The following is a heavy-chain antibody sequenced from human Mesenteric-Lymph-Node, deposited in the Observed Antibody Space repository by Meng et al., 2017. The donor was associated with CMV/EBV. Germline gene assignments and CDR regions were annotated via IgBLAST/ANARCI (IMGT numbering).Heavy chain of an antibody. J-gene: IGHJ4*02. D-gene: IGHD5/OR15-5a*01. CDR2: IRSKAYGGTT. CDR1: GFTFSDYA. CDR3: TRGVSTIMFDY. Sequence: GGSLRLFCTASGFTFSDYAMSWVRQAPGKGLEWVGFIRSKAYGGTTEYAASVKGKFTISRDDSKSIAYLQMNSLKTEGTAVYYCTRGVSTIMFDYWGQGTLVTVSS. V-gene: IGHV3-49*04.